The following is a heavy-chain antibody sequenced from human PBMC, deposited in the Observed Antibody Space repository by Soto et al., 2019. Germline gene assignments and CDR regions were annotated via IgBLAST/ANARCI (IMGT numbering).Heavy chain of an antibody. CDR3: AKTGTDGSWFDP. V-gene: IGHV2-70*04. CDR1: GFSLSTSGMR. J-gene: IGHJ5*02. CDR2: IDWDDDK. Sequence: SGPTLVNPTQTLTLTCTLSGFSLSTSGMRVSWIRQPPGKALQWLARIDWDDDKFYTTSLRTRLTISKDTSKNQVVLTMTNMDPVDTATYYCAKTGTDGSWFDPWGQGTLVTVSS. D-gene: IGHD1-1*01.